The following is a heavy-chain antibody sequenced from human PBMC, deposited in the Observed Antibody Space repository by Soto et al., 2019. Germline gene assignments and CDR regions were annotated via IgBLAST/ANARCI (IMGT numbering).Heavy chain of an antibody. CDR2: IWHDGSKK. CDR3: ARDRGSDDPIDY. CDR1: GFTLSSYG. D-gene: IGHD2-21*01. Sequence: QVQLVESGGGVVQPGRSLRLSCGASGFTLSSYGMHWVRQAPGKGLEWVAVIWHDGSKKYYADSVKGGFTISRDNSKNTLDLQMNNLGAEDTAVYYCARDRGSDDPIDYWGQGTLVTVSS. V-gene: IGHV3-33*01. J-gene: IGHJ4*02.